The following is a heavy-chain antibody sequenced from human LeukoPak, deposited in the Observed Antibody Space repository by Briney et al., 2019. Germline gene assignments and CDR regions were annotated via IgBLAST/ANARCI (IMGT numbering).Heavy chain of an antibody. CDR1: GYTFTSYG. CDR2: ISAYNGNT. CDR3: ARVFEDYYDSSGYYDDY. V-gene: IGHV1-18*01. J-gene: IGHJ4*02. Sequence: ASVKVSCKASGYTFTSYGISWVRQAPGQGLEWMGWISAYNGNTNYAQKLQGRVTMTTDTSTSTAYMELRSLRPDDTAVYYCARVFEDYYDSSGYYDDYWGQGTLVTVSS. D-gene: IGHD3-22*01.